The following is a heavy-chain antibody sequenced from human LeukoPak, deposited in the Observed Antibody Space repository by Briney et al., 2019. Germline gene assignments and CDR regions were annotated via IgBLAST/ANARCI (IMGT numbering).Heavy chain of an antibody. CDR3: AREGGVVVPAAIMS. CDR2: IKQDGSEK. J-gene: IGHJ3*01. Sequence: PGGSLRLSCAASGFTSSSYWMSWVRQAPGKGLEWVANIKQDGSEKYYVDSVKGRFTISRDNAKNSLYLQMNSLRAEDTAVYYCAREGGVVVPAAIMSWGQGTMVTVSS. V-gene: IGHV3-7*01. CDR1: GFTSSSYW. D-gene: IGHD2-2*02.